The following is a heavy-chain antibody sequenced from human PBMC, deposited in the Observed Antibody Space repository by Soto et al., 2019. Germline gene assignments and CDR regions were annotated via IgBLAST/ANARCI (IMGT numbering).Heavy chain of an antibody. V-gene: IGHV1-18*01. CDR2: ISAYNGNT. Sequence: ASVEVSCKASGYTFTIYGVIVVLQAPGQGFEWMGWISAYNGNTNYAQKIQGRVTMTTDTSTSTAYMELRSLRSDDTAVYYCAREFIVVVPAAIGWFDPWGQGTLVTVSS. CDR3: AREFIVVVPAAIGWFDP. D-gene: IGHD2-2*02. CDR1: GYTFTIYG. J-gene: IGHJ5*02.